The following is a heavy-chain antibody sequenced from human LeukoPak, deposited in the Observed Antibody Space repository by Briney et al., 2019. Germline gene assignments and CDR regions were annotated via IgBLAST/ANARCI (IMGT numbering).Heavy chain of an antibody. CDR3: ARASDYGDYGIDY. CDR2: ISSSGTTK. CDR1: GFTFSGYE. D-gene: IGHD4-17*01. J-gene: IGHJ4*02. V-gene: IGHV3-48*03. Sequence: GGSLRLSCAAPGFTFSGYEMNWVRQAPGKGLEWVSYISSSGTTKYYADSVKGRFTISRDNAKNSLYLQMNSLRAEDTAVYYCARASDYGDYGIDYWGQGTLVTVSS.